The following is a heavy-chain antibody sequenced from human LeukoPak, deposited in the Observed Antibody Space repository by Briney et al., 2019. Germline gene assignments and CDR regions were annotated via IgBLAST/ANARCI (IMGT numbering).Heavy chain of an antibody. Sequence: PSETLSLTCTVSGDSVTTYYWSWIRQPPGKGLEWLGYVYYSGSATYNPSLKSRVTISVDTSKNQFSLGLSSVTAAGTAVYYCARDGSNWSNDYYHGVDVWGQGTTVTVSS. CDR1: GDSVTTYY. CDR2: VYYSGSA. J-gene: IGHJ6*02. CDR3: ARDGSNWSNDYYHGVDV. D-gene: IGHD4-11*01. V-gene: IGHV4-59*02.